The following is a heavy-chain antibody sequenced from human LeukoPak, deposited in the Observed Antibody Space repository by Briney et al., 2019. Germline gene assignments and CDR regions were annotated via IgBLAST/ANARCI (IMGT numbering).Heavy chain of an antibody. V-gene: IGHV3-30*18. CDR1: GFTFSSYG. CDR2: ISYDGSNK. CDR3: AKRAGWQVWSALDY. D-gene: IGHD5-18*01. Sequence: GRSLRLSCAASGFTFSSYGMHWVRQAPGKGLEWVAVISYDGSNKYYADSVKGRFTISRDNSKNTLYLQMNSLRAEDTAIYYCAKRAGWQVWSALDYWGQGTLVTVSS. J-gene: IGHJ4*02.